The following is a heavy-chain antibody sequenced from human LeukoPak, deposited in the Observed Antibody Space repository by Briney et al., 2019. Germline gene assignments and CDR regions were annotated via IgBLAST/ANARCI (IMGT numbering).Heavy chain of an antibody. CDR1: GGSISSYY. V-gene: IGHV4-59*01. J-gene: IGHJ5*02. Sequence: KPSETLSLTCTVSGGSISSYYWSWIRQPPGKGLEWIGYIYYSGSTNYNPSLKSRVTISVDTSKNQFSLKLSSVTAADTAVYYCAREGLGYGDHGFDPWGQGTLVTVSS. CDR2: IYYSGST. D-gene: IGHD4-17*01. CDR3: AREGLGYGDHGFDP.